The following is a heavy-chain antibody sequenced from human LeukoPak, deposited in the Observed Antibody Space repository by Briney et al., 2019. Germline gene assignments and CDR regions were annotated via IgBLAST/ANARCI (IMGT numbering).Heavy chain of an antibody. Sequence: PGGSLRLSCAASGFTFSSYWMSWVRQAPGKGLEWVGFIRSKAYSGTTEYAASVKGRFTISRDDSKSIAYLQMNSLKTEDTAVYYCTRNKRFVLRYFDGIDYWGQGTLVTVSS. V-gene: IGHV3-49*04. CDR2: IRSKAYSGTT. CDR3: TRNKRFVLRYFDGIDY. D-gene: IGHD3-9*01. J-gene: IGHJ4*02. CDR1: GFTFSSYW.